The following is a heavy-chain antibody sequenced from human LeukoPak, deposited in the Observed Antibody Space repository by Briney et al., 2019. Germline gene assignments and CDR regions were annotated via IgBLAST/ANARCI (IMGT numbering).Heavy chain of an antibody. V-gene: IGHV3-30*18. D-gene: IGHD4-17*01. CDR2: ISNDGSNK. Sequence: GGSLRLSCAASGFTFSSYAMHWVRQAPGKGLEWVAGISNDGSNKYYADSVKGRFTISRDNSKNTLYMQMNSLRAEDTAVYYCAKDLRKYGDYVGVNYYGMDVWGQGTTVTVSS. CDR3: AKDLRKYGDYVGVNYYGMDV. CDR1: GFTFSSYA. J-gene: IGHJ6*02.